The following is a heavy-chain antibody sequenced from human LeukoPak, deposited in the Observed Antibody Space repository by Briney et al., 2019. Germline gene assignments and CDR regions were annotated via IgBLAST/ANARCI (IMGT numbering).Heavy chain of an antibody. CDR3: ARAIGSGSYLGPSPFDY. J-gene: IGHJ4*02. V-gene: IGHV4-38-2*02. CDR1: GYSISNDYY. Sequence: KPSETLFLTCTVSGYSISNDYYWGWIRQPPGKGLEWIGNIFHNGNTYYNPSLKSRVTMSIDTSKKQFSLKLRTATAADTAVYYCARAIGSGSYLGPSPFDYWGQGTLVTVSS. D-gene: IGHD1-26*01. CDR2: IFHNGNT.